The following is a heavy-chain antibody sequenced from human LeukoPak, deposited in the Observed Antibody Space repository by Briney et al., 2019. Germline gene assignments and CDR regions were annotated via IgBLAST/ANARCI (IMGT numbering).Heavy chain of an antibody. CDR1: GFTFSSYG. D-gene: IGHD2-15*01. CDR3: ARAGSSYRSGGSCAYYFDY. Sequence: GGSLRLSCAASGFTFSSYGMHWVRQAPSKGLEWVAVIWYDGSNKYYADSVKGRFTISRDNSKNTLYLQMNSLRAEDTAVYYCARAGSSYRSGGSCAYYFDYWGQGTLVTVSS. CDR2: IWYDGSNK. J-gene: IGHJ4*02. V-gene: IGHV3-33*01.